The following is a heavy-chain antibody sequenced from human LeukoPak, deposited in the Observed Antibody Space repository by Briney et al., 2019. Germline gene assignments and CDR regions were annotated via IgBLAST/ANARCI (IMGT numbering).Heavy chain of an antibody. V-gene: IGHV4-34*01. CDR3: ARATYASGSYSF. J-gene: IGHJ4*02. Sequence: SETLSLTCAVYGGSFSGYYWTWIRQPPGKGLEWIGVINHSGSTNYNPSLKSRVTISVDTSKHQSSPKLRSVSAADTAVYYCARATYASGSYSFWGQGTLVTVSS. CDR2: INHSGST. D-gene: IGHD3-10*01. CDR1: GGSFSGYY.